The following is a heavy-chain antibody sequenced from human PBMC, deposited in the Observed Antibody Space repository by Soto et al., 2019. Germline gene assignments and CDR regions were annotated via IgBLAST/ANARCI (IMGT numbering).Heavy chain of an antibody. CDR3: ARTTVTTRPGNWFDP. V-gene: IGHV4-39*02. Sequence: QLQLQESGPGLVKPSETLSLTCTVSGDSISSSSSYWGWIRQPPGKGLEWIGTVYYAGNTYYNPSLNSRDTISVDPSKNHFSLKMDSVTAADTAVYYCARTTVTTRPGNWFDPWGQGALVTVSS. CDR1: GDSISSSSSY. J-gene: IGHJ5*02. D-gene: IGHD4-17*01. CDR2: VYYAGNT.